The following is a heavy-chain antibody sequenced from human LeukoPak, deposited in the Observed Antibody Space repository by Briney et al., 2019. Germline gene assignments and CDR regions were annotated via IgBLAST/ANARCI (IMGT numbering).Heavy chain of an antibody. CDR2: IWYDGSNK. J-gene: IGHJ4*02. CDR1: GFTVSSNY. Sequence: PGGSLRLSCAVAGFTVSSNYMSWVRQAPGKGLEWVAVIWYDGSNKYYADSVKGRFTISRDNSKNTLYLQMNSLRAEDTAVYYCARSNTGYSSGWREESYYFDYWGQGTLVTVSS. D-gene: IGHD6-19*01. CDR3: ARSNTGYSSGWREESYYFDY. V-gene: IGHV3-33*08.